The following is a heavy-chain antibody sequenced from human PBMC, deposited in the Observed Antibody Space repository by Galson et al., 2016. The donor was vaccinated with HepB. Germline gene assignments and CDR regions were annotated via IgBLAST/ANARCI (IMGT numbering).Heavy chain of an antibody. CDR1: SGSISSSRYY. Sequence: SETLSLTCTVSSGSISSSRYYWGWIRQPPGKGLEWIGSVYYSGTAYHDPSLKSRVSISVDTSKNQFPLRLSSVTAGDTAVYFCASHCGGDCYNNLADAFDIWGRGTMVTVSS. V-gene: IGHV4-39*01. D-gene: IGHD2-21*01. CDR3: ASHCGGDCYNNLADAFDI. CDR2: VYYSGTA. J-gene: IGHJ3*02.